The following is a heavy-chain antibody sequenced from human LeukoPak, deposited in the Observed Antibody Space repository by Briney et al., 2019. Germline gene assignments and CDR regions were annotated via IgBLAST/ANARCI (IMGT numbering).Heavy chain of an antibody. V-gene: IGHV1-8*03. CDR3: ARGFGAIFSILYYYYYMDV. CDR1: GYTFTSYD. J-gene: IGHJ6*03. D-gene: IGHD3-16*01. CDR2: MNPNSGNT. Sequence: ASVKVSCKXSGYTFTSYDINWVRQATGQGLEWMGWMNPNSGNTGYAQKFQGRVTITRNTSISTAYMELSSLRSEDTAVYYCARGFGAIFSILYYYYYMDVWGKGTTVTVSS.